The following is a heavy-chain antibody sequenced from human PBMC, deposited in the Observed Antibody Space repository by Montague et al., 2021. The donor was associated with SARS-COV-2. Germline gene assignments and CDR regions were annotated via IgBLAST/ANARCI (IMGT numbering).Heavy chain of an antibody. CDR3: VREKAGGTRNVFDI. D-gene: IGHD3/OR15-3a*01. V-gene: IGHV4-38-2*02. Sequence: SETLSLTCTVSGSSIGSGDCWGWIQQPPGKGVEWIGIIYNSGTTYYNPSLQSRLTMSINTSTNQYSLRLTSVTTPDTAVFFCVREKAGGTRNVFDIWGQGTTVTVSS. J-gene: IGHJ3*02. CDR2: IYNSGTT. CDR1: GSSIGSGDC.